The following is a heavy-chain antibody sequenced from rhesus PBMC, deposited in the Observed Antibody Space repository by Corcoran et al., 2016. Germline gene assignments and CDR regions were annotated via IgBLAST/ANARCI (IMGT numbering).Heavy chain of an antibody. V-gene: IGHV3-116*02. Sequence: EVRLVESGGGWVQPGGSLRLSCAASGFTFSDNYMSLVRQAPGKGPEGVGLIRNKANVGTAEYASSVKGRFTISRDDSKSIASLQMNSLKTEDTAVYYCARRGRQLDFDYWGQGVLVTVSS. CDR2: IRNKANVGTA. CDR1: GFTFSDNY. J-gene: IGHJ4*01. CDR3: ARRGRQLDFDY. D-gene: IGHD6-25*01.